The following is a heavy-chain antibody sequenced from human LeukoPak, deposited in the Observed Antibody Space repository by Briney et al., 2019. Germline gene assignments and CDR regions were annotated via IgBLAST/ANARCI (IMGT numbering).Heavy chain of an antibody. D-gene: IGHD1-26*01. CDR2: IKQDGSEK. V-gene: IGHV3-7*01. CDR3: ARGETEWELLFPVDY. J-gene: IGHJ4*02. CDR1: GFTFSSYW. Sequence: GGSLRLSCAASGFTFSSYWMSWVRQAPGKGLEWVANIKQDGSEKYYVDSVKGRFTISRDNAKNSLYLQMNSLRAEDTAVYYCARGETEWELLFPVDYWGQGTLVTVSS.